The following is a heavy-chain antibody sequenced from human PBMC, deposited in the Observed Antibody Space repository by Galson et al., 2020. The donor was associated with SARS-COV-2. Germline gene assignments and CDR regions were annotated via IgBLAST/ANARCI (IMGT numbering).Heavy chain of an antibody. D-gene: IGHD3-3*01. CDR1: GFTFNTYS. V-gene: IGHV3-21*01. Sequence: GESLKISCAASGFTFNTYSMNWVRQAPGKGLEFVASISRSHTYINYADLVKGRFDISRDNGRNSIYLQLSDLRVEDTAVYYCARDPISSFGMAVQWYFDLWGRGTLVTVSS. CDR3: ARDPISSFGMAVQWYFDL. J-gene: IGHJ2*01. CDR2: ISRSHTYI.